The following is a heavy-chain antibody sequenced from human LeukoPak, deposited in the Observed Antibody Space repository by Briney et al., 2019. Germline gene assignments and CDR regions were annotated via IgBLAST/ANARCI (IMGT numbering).Heavy chain of an antibody. J-gene: IGHJ4*02. CDR2: IRKKAYGGTT. CDR3: TRNDSPGPN. D-gene: IGHD2-15*01. CDR1: GCTFGDYS. Sequence: GGSLRLSCEASGCTFGDYSMSWVRQAPGKGLSWVGFIRKKAYGGTTEYAASVKGRFTVSRDDSISIVYLQMNNLKTEDTAVYYCTRNDSPGPNWGQGTLVTVSS. V-gene: IGHV3-49*04.